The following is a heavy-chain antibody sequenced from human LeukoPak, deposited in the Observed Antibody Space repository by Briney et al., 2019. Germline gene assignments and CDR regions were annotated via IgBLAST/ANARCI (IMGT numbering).Heavy chain of an antibody. D-gene: IGHD3-22*01. CDR1: GFTFSSYS. V-gene: IGHV3-21*01. CDR2: ISSSSSYI. J-gene: IGHJ4*02. CDR3: ARDKAYDSSGYLGDY. Sequence: GGSLRLSCAASGFTFSSYSMNWVRQAPGKGLEWVSSISSSSSYIYYADSVKGRFTISRDNAKNSLYLQMNSLRAEDTAVHYCARDKAYDSSGYLGDYWGQGTLVTVSS.